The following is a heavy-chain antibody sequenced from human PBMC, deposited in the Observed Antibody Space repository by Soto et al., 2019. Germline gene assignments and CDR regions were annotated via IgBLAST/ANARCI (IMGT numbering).Heavy chain of an antibody. CDR2: INHSGRV. CDR1: GGSCRCHA. V-gene: IGHV4-34*01. Sequence: PWETVSVTCAVYGGSCRCHAWTWIRQSPGKGLEWIGDINHSGRVNYNPSLKRLVTISIDKSKNQFSLNLRSVTSADTAVSFRATSTYQSGFNCSAPWGQGTQVTVS. J-gene: IGHJ5*02. D-gene: IGHD6-25*01. CDR3: ATSTYQSGFNCSAP.